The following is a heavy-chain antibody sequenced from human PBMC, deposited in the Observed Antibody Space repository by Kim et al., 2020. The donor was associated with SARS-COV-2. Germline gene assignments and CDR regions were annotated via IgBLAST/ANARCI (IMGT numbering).Heavy chain of an antibody. CDR3: ARDHREWLQYTANWYFDL. J-gene: IGHJ2*01. V-gene: IGHV4-59*01. CDR2: IYYSGST. CDR1: GGSISSYY. Sequence: SATLSLTCTVSGGSISSYYWSWIRQPPGKGLEWIGYIYYSGSTNYNPSLKSRVTISVDTSKNQFSLKLSSVTAADTAVYYCARDHREWLQYTANWYFDL. D-gene: IGHD3-3*01.